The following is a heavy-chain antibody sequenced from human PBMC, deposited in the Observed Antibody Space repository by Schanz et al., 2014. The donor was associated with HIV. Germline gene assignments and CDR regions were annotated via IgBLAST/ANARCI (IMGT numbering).Heavy chain of an antibody. J-gene: IGHJ5*02. CDR2: IYFSGNT. V-gene: IGHV4-59*01. CDR1: GGSISSYY. Sequence: QVQLLESGPGLVKPSETLSLTCTVSGGSISSYYWTWIRQPPGKGLEWIGRIYFSGNTYYNPSLKSRVTMSVDTSQNQFSLNLSSMTAADTAVYYCARGQDYYYDNSGYYNTWGQGTLVTVSS. D-gene: IGHD3-22*01. CDR3: ARGQDYYYDNSGYYNT.